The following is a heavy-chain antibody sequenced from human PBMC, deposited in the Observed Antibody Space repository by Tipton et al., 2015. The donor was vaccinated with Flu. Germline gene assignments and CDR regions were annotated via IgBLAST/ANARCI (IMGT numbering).Heavy chain of an antibody. CDR2: ISSSSSYI. Sequence: SLRLSCAASGFTFSSYSMNWVRQAPGKGLEWVSSISSSSSYIYYADSVKGRFTISRDNAKNSLYLQMNSLRAEDTAVYYCARAAIQPATFTYYDILTGWTENYRYDYWGQGTLVTVSS. D-gene: IGHD3-9*01. CDR3: ARAAIQPATFTYYDILTGWTENYRYDY. J-gene: IGHJ4*02. V-gene: IGHV3-21*01. CDR1: GFTFSSYS.